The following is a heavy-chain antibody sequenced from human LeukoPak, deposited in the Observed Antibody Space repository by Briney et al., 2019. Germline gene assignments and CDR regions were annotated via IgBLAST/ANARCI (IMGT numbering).Heavy chain of an antibody. CDR2: IYYSGST. Sequence: SETLSLTRTVSGGSIGCHYWSWIRQPPGKGLEWIGYIYYSGSTNDNPSLKSRLTISVDTSKNQFSLKLSSVTAADTAVYYCARVGHRSAYYHSYYMDVWGKGTTATVSS. J-gene: IGHJ6*03. CDR3: ARVGHRSAYYHSYYMDV. CDR1: GGSIGCHY. V-gene: IGHV4-59*11. D-gene: IGHD2-15*01.